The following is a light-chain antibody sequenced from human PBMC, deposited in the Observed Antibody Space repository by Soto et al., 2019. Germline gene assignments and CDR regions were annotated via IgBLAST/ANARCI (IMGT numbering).Light chain of an antibody. CDR1: QSIGSN. CDR2: GAS. Sequence: ETVMTQSPATLSVYPGERATLSCRASQSIGSNLAWYQQKPGQSPRLLISGASTRATGIPDRFSGSGSGTEFTLTISYLQSEDLAVYYCQQYNNWPPITFGQGTRLEI. V-gene: IGKV3-15*01. CDR3: QQYNNWPPIT. J-gene: IGKJ5*01.